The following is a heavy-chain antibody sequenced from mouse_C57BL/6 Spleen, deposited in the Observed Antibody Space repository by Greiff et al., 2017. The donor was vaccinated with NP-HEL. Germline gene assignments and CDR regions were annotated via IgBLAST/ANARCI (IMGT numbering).Heavy chain of an antibody. J-gene: IGHJ4*01. Sequence: QVQLQQSGPELVKPGASVKISCKASGYAFSSSWMNWVKQRPGKGLEWIGRIYPGDGDTNYNGKFKGKATLTADTSSSTAYMQLSSLTSEDSAVYFCASPLRCYAMGYWGKGTSVTVSS. V-gene: IGHV1-82*01. CDR1: GYAFSSSW. CDR2: IYPGDGDT. CDR3: ASPLRCYAMGY.